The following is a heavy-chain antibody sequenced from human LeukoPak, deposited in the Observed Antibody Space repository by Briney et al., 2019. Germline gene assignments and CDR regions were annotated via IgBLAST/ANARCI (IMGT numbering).Heavy chain of an antibody. Sequence: GASVKVSCKASGYTFTSYDINWVRQAPGQGREWMGWMNPNSGNTGYAQKFQGRVTIGRNISRSTAYMELTSLRSEDTAVYYCARDLGVVNPRFDPWGQGTLVIVSS. J-gene: IGHJ5*02. CDR1: GYTFTSYD. CDR3: ARDLGVVNPRFDP. D-gene: IGHD3-3*01. CDR2: MNPNSGNT. V-gene: IGHV1-8*03.